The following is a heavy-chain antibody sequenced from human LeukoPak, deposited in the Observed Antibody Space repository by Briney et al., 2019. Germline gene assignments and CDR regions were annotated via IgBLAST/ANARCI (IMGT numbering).Heavy chain of an antibody. CDR2: INPNSGGT. D-gene: IGHD6-19*01. CDR3: ARGKPLYSSGWYFFDY. V-gene: IGHV1-2*02. J-gene: IGHJ4*02. CDR1: GYTFTGYY. Sequence: ASVKVSCKASGYTFTGYYMHWVRQAPGQGLEWMGWINPNSGGTNYAQKFQGRVTMTRDTSISAAYMELSRLRSDDTAVYYCARGKPLYSSGWYFFDYWRQGTLVTVPS.